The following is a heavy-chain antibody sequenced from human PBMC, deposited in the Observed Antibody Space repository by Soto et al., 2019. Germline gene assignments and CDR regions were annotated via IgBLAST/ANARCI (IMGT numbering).Heavy chain of an antibody. D-gene: IGHD6-13*01. J-gene: IGHJ4*02. CDR3: ARARSIAAAGQGPIYYFDY. V-gene: IGHV3-20*03. Sequence: GGSLNLSFPASGFTFDDYGMSWVRQAPGRGLEWVSDINCNGGSTGYADSVKGRVTISRDNAKNSLYLQMNSLRAEDTALYYCARARSIAAAGQGPIYYFDYWGQGTLVTVSS. CDR1: GFTFDDYG. CDR2: INCNGGST.